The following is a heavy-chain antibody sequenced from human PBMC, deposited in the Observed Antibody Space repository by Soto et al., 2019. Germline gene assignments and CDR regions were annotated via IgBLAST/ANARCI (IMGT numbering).Heavy chain of an antibody. V-gene: IGHV1-8*01. CDR2: MKPTSGNT. CDR3: VRSGYCPNGGCYFGYFDY. D-gene: IGHD2-8*01. CDR1: GYTFSSYD. Sequence: QVQLVQSGAEVKKPGASVKVSCKASGYTFSSYDINWVRQATGPGLEWMGWMKPTSGNTGYAQKFQGRVTMPRDNSISTAYLELSSLRSEDTAVYYCVRSGYCPNGGCYFGYFDYWGQGTLVTVSS. J-gene: IGHJ4*02.